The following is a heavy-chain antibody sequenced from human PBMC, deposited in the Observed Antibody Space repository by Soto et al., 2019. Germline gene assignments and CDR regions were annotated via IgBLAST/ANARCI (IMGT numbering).Heavy chain of an antibody. D-gene: IGHD4-17*01. Sequence: PSETLSLTCTVSGGSISSSSYYWGWIRQPPGKGLEWIGSIYYSGSTYYNPSLKSRVTISVDTSKNQFSLKLSSVTAADTAVYYCARHELGGRVTTSNGEPPYYFDYWGQGTLVTVSS. CDR1: GGSISSSSYY. CDR3: ARHELGGRVTTSNGEPPYYFDY. J-gene: IGHJ4*02. V-gene: IGHV4-39*01. CDR2: IYYSGST.